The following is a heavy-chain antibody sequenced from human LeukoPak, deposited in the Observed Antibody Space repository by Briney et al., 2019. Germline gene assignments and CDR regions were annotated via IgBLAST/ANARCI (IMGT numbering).Heavy chain of an antibody. CDR3: ARADSSSWYQAPYYSDY. CDR2: ISSSGSTI. CDR1: GFTFSSYE. V-gene: IGHV3-48*03. J-gene: IGHJ4*02. D-gene: IGHD6-13*01. Sequence: PGGSLRLSCAASGFTFSSYEMNWVRQAPGKGLEWVSYISSSGSTIYYADSVKGRFTISRDNAKNSLYLQMNSLRAEDTAVYYCARADSSSWYQAPYYSDYWGQGTLVTVSS.